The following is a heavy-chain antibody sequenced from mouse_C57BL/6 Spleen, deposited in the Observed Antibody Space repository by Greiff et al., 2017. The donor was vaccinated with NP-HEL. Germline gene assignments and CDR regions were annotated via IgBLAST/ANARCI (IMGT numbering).Heavy chain of an antibody. V-gene: IGHV1-69*01. Sequence: QVQLQQPGAELVMPGASVKLSCKASGYTFTSYWMHWVKQRPGQGLEWIGEIDPSDSYTNYNQKFKGESTLTVDKSSSTAYMQLSSLTSEDSAVYYCAIYTYWGQGTLVTVSA. CDR1: GYTFTSYW. J-gene: IGHJ3*01. D-gene: IGHD2-1*01. CDR2: IDPSDSYT. CDR3: AIYTY.